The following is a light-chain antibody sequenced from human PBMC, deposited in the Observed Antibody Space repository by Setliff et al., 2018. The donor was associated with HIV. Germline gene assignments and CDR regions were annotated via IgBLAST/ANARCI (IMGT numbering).Light chain of an antibody. Sequence: QSALTQPRSVSGSPGQSVTISCTGTSSDVGGYNYVSWYQQHPGKAPKLMIYVVSKRPSGVPDRFSGSKSGNTASLTISGLQAEDEADYYCCSYAGSYIHVVFGGGTKVTVL. V-gene: IGLV2-11*01. CDR3: CSYAGSYIHVV. J-gene: IGLJ2*01. CDR1: SSDVGGYNY. CDR2: VVS.